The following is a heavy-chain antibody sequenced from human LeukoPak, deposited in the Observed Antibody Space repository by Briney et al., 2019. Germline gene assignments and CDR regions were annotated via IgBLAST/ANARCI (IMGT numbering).Heavy chain of an antibody. CDR3: ARERIVGATTGDAFDI. D-gene: IGHD1-26*01. J-gene: IGHJ3*02. CDR2: IYYSGST. V-gene: IGHV4-39*07. Sequence: SETLSLTCTVSGGSLSSSSYYWGWIRQPPGKGLEWIGSIYYSGSTYYNPSLKSRVTISVDTSKNQFSLKLSSVTAAGTAVYYCARERIVGATTGDAFDIWGQGTMVTVSS. CDR1: GGSLSSSSYY.